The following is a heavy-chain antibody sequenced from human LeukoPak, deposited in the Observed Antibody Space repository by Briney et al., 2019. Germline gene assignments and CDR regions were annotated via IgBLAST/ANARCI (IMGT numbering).Heavy chain of an antibody. V-gene: IGHV4-59*11. CDR3: ARAPSSTWPYYFDY. Sequence: SETLSLTCSVSGGSITSHYWSWIRQPPGKGLEWIGYIYYSGSTKYNPSLKSRVTISVDTSKNQFSLKLSSVTAAGTAMYCCARAPSSTWPYYFDYWGQGTLVTVSS. CDR1: GGSITSHY. D-gene: IGHD6-13*01. J-gene: IGHJ4*02. CDR2: IYYSGST.